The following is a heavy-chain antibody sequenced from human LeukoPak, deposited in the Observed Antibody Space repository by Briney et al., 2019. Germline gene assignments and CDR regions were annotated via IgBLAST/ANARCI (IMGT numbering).Heavy chain of an antibody. Sequence: SETLSLTCTVSGGSISSNSYYWGWIRQPPGKGLEWIGSIYYSGSTYYNPSLKSRVTISVDTSNNQFSLKLNSVTAADTAVYYCARSACSGGTCYSQRGAFDIWGQGTMVTVSS. V-gene: IGHV4-39*07. CDR3: ARSACSGGTCYSQRGAFDI. J-gene: IGHJ3*02. CDR1: GGSISSNSYY. CDR2: IYYSGST. D-gene: IGHD2-15*01.